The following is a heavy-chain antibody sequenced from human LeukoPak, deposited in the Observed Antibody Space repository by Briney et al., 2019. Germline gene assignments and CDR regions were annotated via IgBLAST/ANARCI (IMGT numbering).Heavy chain of an antibody. CDR2: IWYDGSNK. V-gene: IGHV3-33*01. D-gene: IGHD3-3*01. CDR1: GFTFSSYG. Sequence: GGSLRLSCAASGFTFSSYGMHWVRQAPGEGLEWVAVIWYDGSNKYYADSVKGRFTISRDNSKNTLYLQMNSLRAEDTAVYYCAREGYSYYDFWSGYYRGEYFDYWGQGTLVTVSS. J-gene: IGHJ4*02. CDR3: AREGYSYYDFWSGYYRGEYFDY.